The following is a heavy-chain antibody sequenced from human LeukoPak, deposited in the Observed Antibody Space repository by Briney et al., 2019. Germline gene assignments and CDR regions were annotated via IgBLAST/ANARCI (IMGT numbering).Heavy chain of an antibody. V-gene: IGHV3-48*02. Sequence: GGSLRLSCAASGFTFISYSMTWVRQAPGKGLEWVSYINSGRSTMYYADSVKGRFTISRDNGKTSLYLQMNSLRDEDTAVYYCARVIAVVRGGGLSYYYAMDVWGQGTTVTVSS. CDR3: ARVIAVVRGGGLSYYYAMDV. CDR1: GFTFISYS. D-gene: IGHD3-10*01. J-gene: IGHJ6*02. CDR2: INSGRSTM.